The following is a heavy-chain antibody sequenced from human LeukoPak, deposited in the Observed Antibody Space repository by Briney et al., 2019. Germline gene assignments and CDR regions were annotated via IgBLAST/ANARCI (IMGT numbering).Heavy chain of an antibody. CDR3: ARGRRITMVRGVIISAFDI. CDR1: GGSFSGYY. V-gene: IGHV4-34*01. Sequence: PSETLSLTCAVYGGSFSGYYWSWIRQPPGKGLEWIGEINHSGSTNYNPSLKSRVTISVDTSKNQFSPKLSSVTAADTAVYYCARGRRITMVRGVIISAFDIWGQGTMVTVSS. CDR2: INHSGST. J-gene: IGHJ3*02. D-gene: IGHD3-10*01.